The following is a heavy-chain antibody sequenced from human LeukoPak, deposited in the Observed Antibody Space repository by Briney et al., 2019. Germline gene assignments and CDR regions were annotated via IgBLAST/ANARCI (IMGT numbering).Heavy chain of an antibody. V-gene: IGHV4-38-2*02. CDR2: MYYNGRT. D-gene: IGHD3-22*01. CDR3: ARHQRGLYDSSGYYYVGYFQH. J-gene: IGHJ1*01. Sequence: SETLSLTCTVSGYSINNGFYWDWIRQPPGRGLEWIGGMYYNGRTYYNPSLKSRVHISPDTSKNHFSLKLSSVTAADTAVYYCARHQRGLYDSSGYYYVGYFQHWGQGTLVTVSS. CDR1: GYSINNGFY.